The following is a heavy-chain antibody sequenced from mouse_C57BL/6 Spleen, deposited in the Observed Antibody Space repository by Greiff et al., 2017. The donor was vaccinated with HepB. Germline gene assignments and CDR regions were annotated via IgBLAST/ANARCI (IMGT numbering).Heavy chain of an antibody. CDR1: GYTFTDYY. V-gene: IGHV1-26*01. J-gene: IGHJ3*01. D-gene: IGHD2-3*01. CDR2: INPNNGGT. Sequence: VQLQQSGPELVKPGASVKISCKASGYTFTDYYMNWVKQSHGKSLEWIGDINPNNGGTSYNQKFKGKATLTVDKSSSTAYMELRSLTSEDSAVYYCAGYDGYYDWFAYWGQGTLVTVSA. CDR3: AGYDGYYDWFAY.